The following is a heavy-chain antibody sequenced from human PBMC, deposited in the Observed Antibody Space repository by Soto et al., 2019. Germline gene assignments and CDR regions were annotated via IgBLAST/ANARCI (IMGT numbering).Heavy chain of an antibody. J-gene: IGHJ3*02. CDR3: AAETPYYDFWSGYYTGGDAFDI. CDR2: IVVGSGNT. D-gene: IGHD3-3*01. V-gene: IGHV1-58*02. CDR1: GFTFTSSA. Sequence: GASVKVSCKASGFTFTSSAMQWVRQARGQRLEWIGWIVVGSGNTNYAQKFQERVTITRDMSTSTAYMELSSLRSEDTAVYYCAAETPYYDFWSGYYTGGDAFDIWGQGTMVTISS.